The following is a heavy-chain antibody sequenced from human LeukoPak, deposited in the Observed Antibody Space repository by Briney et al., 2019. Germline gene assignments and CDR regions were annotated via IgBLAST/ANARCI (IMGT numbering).Heavy chain of an antibody. D-gene: IGHD6-19*01. J-gene: IGHJ5*02. CDR3: ARGEGGRYSSGWYGGWFDP. CDR1: GGSISSYY. V-gene: IGHV4-59*01. Sequence: SETLSLTCTVSGGSISSYYWSWIRQPPGKGLEWIGYIYYSGSTNYNPSLKSRVTISVDTSKNQFSLKLSSVTPADTAVYYCARGEGGRYSSGWYGGWFDPWGQGTLVTVSS. CDR2: IYYSGST.